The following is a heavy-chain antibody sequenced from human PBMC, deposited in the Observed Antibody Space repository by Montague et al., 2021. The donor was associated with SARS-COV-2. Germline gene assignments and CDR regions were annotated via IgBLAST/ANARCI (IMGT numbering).Heavy chain of an antibody. CDR2: INNRGNT. D-gene: IGHD4-11*01. V-gene: IGHV4-39*01. CDR3: VRVTHPRSAWPYYTDV. J-gene: IGHJ6*03. Sequence: SETLSLTCTVSGDSISSSSYYWGWIRQPPGKGLEWIGSINNRGNTYNNPSLRSRVSISVDTSKNQFPLNVKSVTAADTGLFYCVRVTHPRSAWPYYTDVWGKGTTVTV. CDR1: GDSISSSSYY.